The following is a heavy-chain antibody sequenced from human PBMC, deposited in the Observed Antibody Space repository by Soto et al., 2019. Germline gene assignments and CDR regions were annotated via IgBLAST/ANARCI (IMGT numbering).Heavy chain of an antibody. D-gene: IGHD6-6*01. CDR3: ARHGIAARRNWFDP. V-gene: IGHV4-59*08. CDR2: IYYSGRT. J-gene: IGHJ5*02. Sequence: SETLSLTCTVSGGSISSYYWSWIRQPPGKGLEWIGYIYYSGRTNYNPSLKSRVTISVDTSKNQFSLKLSSVTAADTAVYYCARHGIAARRNWFDPWGQGTLVTVSS. CDR1: GGSISSYY.